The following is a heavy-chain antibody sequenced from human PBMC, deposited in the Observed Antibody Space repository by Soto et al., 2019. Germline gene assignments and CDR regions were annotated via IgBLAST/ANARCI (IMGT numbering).Heavy chain of an antibody. D-gene: IGHD3-3*01. J-gene: IGHJ4*02. CDR3: DLYDFGSSYFDY. V-gene: IGHV1-8*01. CDR2: MNPNSGNT. Sequence: QVQLVQSGAEVKKPGASVKVSCKASGYTFTSYDINWVRQATGQGLEWMGWMNPNSGNTGYAQKYQGRVTMTRNNSISTGYMELSSLRSEETAVYYCDLYDFGSSYFDYWGQGTLVTVSS. CDR1: GYTFTSYD.